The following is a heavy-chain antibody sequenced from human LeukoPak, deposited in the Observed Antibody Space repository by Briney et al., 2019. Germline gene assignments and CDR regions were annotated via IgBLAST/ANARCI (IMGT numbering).Heavy chain of an antibody. J-gene: IGHJ4*02. CDR3: TTLGAFDY. CDR2: IKRKTDGGTT. V-gene: IGHV3-15*01. CDR1: GFTFSNAW. Sequence: GGSLRLSCAASGFTFSNAWMSWVRQAPGKGLEWVGRIKRKTDGGTTDYAAPVKGRFSISRDDSKDTLYLQMNSLKTEDTAVYYCTTLGAFDYWGLGTLVTVSS. D-gene: IGHD4/OR15-4a*01.